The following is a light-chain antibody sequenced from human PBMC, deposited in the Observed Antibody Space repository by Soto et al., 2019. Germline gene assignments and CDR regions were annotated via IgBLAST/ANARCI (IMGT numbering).Light chain of an antibody. CDR3: ETWDSNTHTV. J-gene: IGLJ3*02. Sequence: QPVLTQSSSASASLGSSVKLTCTLSSGHSSYIIAWHQQQPGKAPRYLMKLEGSGSYNKGSGVPDRFSGSSSGADRYLTIAEVRVEDEADYYWETWDSNTHTVFGGGTKLTVL. CDR1: SGHSSYI. CDR2: LEGSGSY. V-gene: IGLV4-60*02.